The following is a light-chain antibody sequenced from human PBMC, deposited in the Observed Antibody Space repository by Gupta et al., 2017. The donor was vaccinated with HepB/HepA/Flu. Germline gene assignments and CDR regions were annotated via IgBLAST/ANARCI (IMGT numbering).Light chain of an antibody. CDR2: GEN. V-gene: IGLV3-19*01. Sequence: SSELTQDPAVSVALGQTVRITCQGDSRRRYYASWYRQKQGQAPVIGVEGENKRPYGIPDRVACSNSGTTAYWNLTGAKAEDEADDDCNDRARSGNHLLFGGGTKLTVL. CDR1: SRRRYY. CDR3: NDRARSGNHLL. J-gene: IGLJ3*02.